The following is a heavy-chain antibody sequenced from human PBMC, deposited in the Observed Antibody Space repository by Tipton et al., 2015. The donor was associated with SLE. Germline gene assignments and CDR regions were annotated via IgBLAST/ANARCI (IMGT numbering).Heavy chain of an antibody. D-gene: IGHD4-11*01. CDR3: ARVKDYHLWVDP. CDR1: GGSISSVTYY. CDR2: IYFTGRT. Sequence: TLSLTCTVSGGSISSVTYYWTWIRQHPGKGLEWIGYIYFTGRTYYNPSLKSRLTISLDTSKNQFSLKMSSVTAADTAVYYGARVKDYHLWVDPWGQGTLVTVSS. V-gene: IGHV4-31*03. J-gene: IGHJ5*02.